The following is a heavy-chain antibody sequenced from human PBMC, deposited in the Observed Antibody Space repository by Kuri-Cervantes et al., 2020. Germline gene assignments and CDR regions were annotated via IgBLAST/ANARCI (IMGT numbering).Heavy chain of an antibody. Sequence: SETLSLTCAVYGGSFSGYYWSWIRQPPGKGLEWIGGINHSGSTNHNPSLKSRVTISVDTSKNQFSLKLSSVTAADTAVYYCARGRRRSSSYYYYYMDVWGKGTTVTVSS. CDR1: GGSFSGYY. D-gene: IGHD2-2*01. V-gene: IGHV4-34*01. CDR2: INHSGST. J-gene: IGHJ6*03. CDR3: ARGRRRSSSYYYYYMDV.